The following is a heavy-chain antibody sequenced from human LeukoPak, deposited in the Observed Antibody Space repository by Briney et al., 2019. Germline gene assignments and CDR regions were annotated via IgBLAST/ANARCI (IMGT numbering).Heavy chain of an antibody. CDR2: INPSGGST. Sequence: GASVKVSCKASGYTFIRYYMHWVRQAPGQGLEWMGIINPSGGSTSYAQKFQGRVTMTRDTSTSTVYMELSRLRSEDTAVYYCARGGYGDRIDHWGQGTLVSVSS. V-gene: IGHV1-46*01. CDR1: GYTFIRYY. CDR3: ARGGYGDRIDH. J-gene: IGHJ4*02. D-gene: IGHD4-17*01.